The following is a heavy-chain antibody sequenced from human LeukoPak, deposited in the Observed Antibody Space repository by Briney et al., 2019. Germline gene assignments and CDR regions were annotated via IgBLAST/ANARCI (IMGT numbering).Heavy chain of an antibody. CDR3: ARGFSPYVGSYYGMDV. CDR1: GFTFGSHA. CDR2: ISYDGSNK. V-gene: IGHV3-30-3*01. Sequence: GGSLRLSCVASGFTFGSHAMHWVRQLPGKGLEWVAVISYDGSNKYYGDSVKGRFTIFRDNSKKTLFLQMNSLRAEDTAAYRCARGFSPYVGSYYGMDVWGQGTAVTVSS. D-gene: IGHD3-10*02. J-gene: IGHJ6*01.